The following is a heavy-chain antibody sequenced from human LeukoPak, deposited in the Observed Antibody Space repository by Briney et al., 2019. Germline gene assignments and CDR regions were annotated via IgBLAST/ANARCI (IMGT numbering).Heavy chain of an antibody. CDR2: ISSSSSYI. D-gene: IGHD2-2*01. J-gene: IGHJ5*02. Sequence: PGGSLRLSCAASGFTFSSYSMNWVRQAPGKGLEWVSSISSSSSYIYYADSVKGRFTISRDNAKNTLFLQMNSLRAEDTAVYYCAKRGSRTSWYWFAPWGQGTLVTVSS. V-gene: IGHV3-21*04. CDR1: GFTFSSYS. CDR3: AKRGSRTSWYWFAP.